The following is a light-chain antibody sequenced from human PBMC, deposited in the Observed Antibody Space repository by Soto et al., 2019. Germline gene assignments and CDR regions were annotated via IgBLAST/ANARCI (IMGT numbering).Light chain of an antibody. CDR2: GAS. Sequence: VVMTQSPATLSVSPGERATLSCRASQRVSSNLAWYQQKPGQAPRLLIYGASTRATGIPARFSGSGSETEFTLTISSLQSEDFAFYYCRQYNNWPLTFGQGTKVEIK. V-gene: IGKV3-15*01. CDR1: QRVSSN. CDR3: RQYNNWPLT. J-gene: IGKJ1*01.